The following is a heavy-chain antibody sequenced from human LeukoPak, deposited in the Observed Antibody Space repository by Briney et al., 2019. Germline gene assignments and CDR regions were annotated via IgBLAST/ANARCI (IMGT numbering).Heavy chain of an antibody. D-gene: IGHD5-24*01. J-gene: IGHJ4*02. CDR2: INHSGST. V-gene: IGHV4-34*01. CDR1: GGSFSGYY. CDR3: PRRRDGYNQVGVDY. Sequence: SETLSLTCAVYGGSFSGYYWSWIRQPPGKGLEWIGEINHSGSTNYNPSLKSRVTISVDTSKNQFSLKLSSVTAADTAVYYCPRRRDGYNQVGVDYWGQGTLVTVSS.